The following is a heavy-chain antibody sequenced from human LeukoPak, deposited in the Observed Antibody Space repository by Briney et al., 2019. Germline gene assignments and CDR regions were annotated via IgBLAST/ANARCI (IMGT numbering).Heavy chain of an antibody. D-gene: IGHD2-15*01. Sequence: SETLSLTCTVSGSSISSSSYYWSWIRQPPGKGLEWIGSIYYSGSTYYNPSLKSRVTISVDTSKNQFSLKLSSVTAADTAVYYCARGGAEYFQHWGQGTLVTVSS. CDR2: IYYSGST. CDR3: ARGGAEYFQH. CDR1: GSSISSSSYY. J-gene: IGHJ1*01. V-gene: IGHV4-39*01.